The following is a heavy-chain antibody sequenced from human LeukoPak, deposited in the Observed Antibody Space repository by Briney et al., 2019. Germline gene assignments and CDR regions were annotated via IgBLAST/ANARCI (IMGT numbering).Heavy chain of an antibody. CDR1: GFTFSSYA. CDR2: ISGSGGST. J-gene: IGHJ4*02. V-gene: IGHV3-23*01. D-gene: IGHD3-10*01. Sequence: GGSLRLSCAASGFTFSSYAMSWVRQAPGKGLEWASAISGSGGSTYYADSVKGRFTISRDNSKNTLYLQMNSLRAEDTAVYYCAKDTYHYGSGSYYYWGQGTLVTVSS. CDR3: AKDTYHYGSGSYYY.